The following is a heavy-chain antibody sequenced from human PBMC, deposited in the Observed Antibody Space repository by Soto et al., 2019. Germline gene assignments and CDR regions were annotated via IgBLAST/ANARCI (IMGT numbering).Heavy chain of an antibody. V-gene: IGHV4-39*01. D-gene: IGHD3-9*01. J-gene: IGHJ4*02. CDR2: IYYSGST. CDR1: GGSISSCSYY. Sequence: PSETLSLTCTVSGGSISSCSYYWGWIRQPPGKGLEWIGSIYYSGSTYYNPSLKSRVTISVDTSKNQFSLKLSSVTAADTAVYYCARRPYDILTGYRGPPDYWGQGTLVTVSS. CDR3: ARRPYDILTGYRGPPDY.